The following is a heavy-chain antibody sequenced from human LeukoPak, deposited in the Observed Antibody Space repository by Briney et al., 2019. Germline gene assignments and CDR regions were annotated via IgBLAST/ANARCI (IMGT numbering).Heavy chain of an antibody. CDR3: ARQVATKGEWAFDV. CDR2: IYYSGST. D-gene: IGHD5-12*01. V-gene: IGHV4-59*01. Sequence: SETLSLTCTVSGGSISSYYWSWIRQPPGKGLEWIGYIYYSGSTNYNPSLKSRVTISVDTSKNQFSLKLSSVTAADTAVYYCARQVATKGEWAFDVWGQGTMVTVSS. CDR1: GGSISSYY. J-gene: IGHJ3*01.